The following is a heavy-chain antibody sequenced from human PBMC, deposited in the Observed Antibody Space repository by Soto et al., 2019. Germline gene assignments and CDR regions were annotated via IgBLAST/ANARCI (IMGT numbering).Heavy chain of an antibody. D-gene: IGHD3-10*01. CDR1: GYTFSTYG. CDR2: ISGYNGNT. V-gene: IGHV1-18*01. CDR3: ARDLFSEDGSGYFDY. J-gene: IGHJ4*02. Sequence: QVHLVQSGVEVKKPGASVKVSCKASGYTFSTYGISWVRQAPGQGLEWMGWISGYNGNTNYAQNFQGRITMTTDTSTSTAYMELRSLGSDDTAMYYCARDLFSEDGSGYFDYWGQGTLVTASS.